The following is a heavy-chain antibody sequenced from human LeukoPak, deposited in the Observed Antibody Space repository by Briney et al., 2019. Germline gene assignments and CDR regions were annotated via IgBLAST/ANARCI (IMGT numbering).Heavy chain of an antibody. Sequence: GGSLRLSCAASGFTFSSYSMNWVRQAPGKGLEWVSYISSSSSTIYYADSVKGRFTISRDNAKNSLYLQMNSLRAEDTAVYYCARVFSASSSSSLDYWGQGTLVTVSS. J-gene: IGHJ4*02. CDR2: ISSSSSTI. CDR1: GFTFSSYS. V-gene: IGHV3-48*04. D-gene: IGHD6-6*01. CDR3: ARVFSASSSSSLDY.